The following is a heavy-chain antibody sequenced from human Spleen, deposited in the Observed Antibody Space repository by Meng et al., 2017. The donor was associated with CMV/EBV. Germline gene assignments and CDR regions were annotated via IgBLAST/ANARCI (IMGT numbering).Heavy chain of an antibody. D-gene: IGHD3-3*01. V-gene: IGHV3-23*01. CDR3: AKDNGATYYDFWSGYYGGDYYGMDV. CDR1: GFTFFTYA. CDR2: ISGSGGST. J-gene: IGHJ6*02. Sequence: GESLKISCTASGFTFFTYAMSWVRLAPGKGLEWVSVISGSGGSTLDADSVKGRFTISRDNSKNTLFLQMNSLRAEDTAVYYCAKDNGATYYDFWSGYYGGDYYGMDVWGQGTTVTVSS.